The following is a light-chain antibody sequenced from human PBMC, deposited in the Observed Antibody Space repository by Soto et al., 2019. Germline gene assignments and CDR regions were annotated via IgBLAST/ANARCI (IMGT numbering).Light chain of an antibody. J-gene: IGKJ1*01. CDR1: QSLEYSDGNTY. V-gene: IGKV2-30*01. CDR3: MQATHWPRT. CDR2: KVS. Sequence: DVVMTKSPLSLPVPLGQPASISCRSSQSLEYSDGNTYLSWFHQRPGQSPSRLIHKVSNRDSGVPDRFSGSGSGTDFTLKISRVEAEDVGLYYCMQATHWPRTFGPGTKVEIK.